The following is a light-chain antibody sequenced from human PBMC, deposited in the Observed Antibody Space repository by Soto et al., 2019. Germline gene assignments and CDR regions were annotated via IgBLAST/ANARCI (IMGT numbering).Light chain of an antibody. CDR2: GAS. Sequence: EIVLTQSPGTLSLSPGERATLSCRASQSVSSSYLAWYQQKPGQAPRLLIYGASSRATGIPDRFSGSGSGTDFTLTISRLEREDFAVYYCQQSGSSPETFGQGAKV. J-gene: IGKJ1*01. CDR1: QSVSSSY. CDR3: QQSGSSPET. V-gene: IGKV3-20*01.